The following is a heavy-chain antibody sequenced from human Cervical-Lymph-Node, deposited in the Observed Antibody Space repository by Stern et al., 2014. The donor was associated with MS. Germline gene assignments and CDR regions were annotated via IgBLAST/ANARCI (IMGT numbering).Heavy chain of an antibody. Sequence: QLVQSGAEVKRPWSSVRVSCKASGGTFSTYSISWVRQAPGQGLEWMGGIILIFGTVNYAQKFQGRLTMSADKSTSTVYLDLNSLRSEDTAMYYCARYRGTFYFDNWGQGTLVTVSS. V-gene: IGHV1-69*06. CDR1: GGTFSTYS. CDR3: ARYRGTFYFDN. J-gene: IGHJ4*02. CDR2: IILIFGTV. D-gene: IGHD1-1*01.